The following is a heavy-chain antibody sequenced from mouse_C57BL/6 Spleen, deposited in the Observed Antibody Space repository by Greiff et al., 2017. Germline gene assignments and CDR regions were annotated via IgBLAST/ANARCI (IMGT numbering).Heavy chain of an antibody. CDR3: ARGDYSNYGGTWFAY. CDR2: INPNNGGT. D-gene: IGHD2-5*01. CDR1: GYTFTDYN. Sequence: EVKLMESGPELVKPGASVKIPCKASGYTFTDYNMDWVKQSHGKSLEWIGDINPNNGGTIYNQKFKAKATLTVDKYSSTAYMERRSLTSEDTAVSYCARGDYSNYGGTWFAYWGQGTLVTVSA. V-gene: IGHV1-18*01. J-gene: IGHJ3*01.